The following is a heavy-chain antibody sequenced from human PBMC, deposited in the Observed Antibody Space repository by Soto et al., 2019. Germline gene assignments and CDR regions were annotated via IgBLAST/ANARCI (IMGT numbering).Heavy chain of an antibody. CDR2: IYYSGTN. D-gene: IGHD1-7*01. V-gene: IGHV4-39*01. Sequence: QLQLQESGPGLVKPSETLSLTCTVSGGSISNSDYYWGWIRQSPGKGLEWIGSIYYSGTNFYDPALRSRLSMYVDTSKTQFSLRLNCVTAADTAVYYCARQARGTTWSDFDYWSQGTLVTVSS. CDR3: ARQARGTTWSDFDY. CDR1: GGSISNSDYY. J-gene: IGHJ4*02.